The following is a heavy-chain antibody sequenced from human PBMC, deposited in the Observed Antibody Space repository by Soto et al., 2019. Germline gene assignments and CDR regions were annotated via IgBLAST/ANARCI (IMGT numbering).Heavy chain of an antibody. CDR2: ISGGDDTT. Sequence: LRLSCAASGFTFSSYEMNWVRQAPGKGLEWVSYISGGDDTTYYADSVKGRFTISRDNAKNSLYLQMNSLRAEDTAIYYCARAGRGVPGDLWDYWGQGTLVTVSS. V-gene: IGHV3-48*03. CDR3: ARAGRGVPGDLWDY. CDR1: GFTFSSYE. D-gene: IGHD2-21*02. J-gene: IGHJ4*02.